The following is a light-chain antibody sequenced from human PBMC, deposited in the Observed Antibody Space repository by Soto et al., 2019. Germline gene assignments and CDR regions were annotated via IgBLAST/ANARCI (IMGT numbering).Light chain of an antibody. CDR2: GAS. CDR3: QQYGSSPRT. J-gene: IGKJ1*01. CDR1: QSVRSNY. Sequence: EIVLTQSPGTLSLSPGERATLSCRASQSVRSNYVAWYQHTSGQAPRLLIYGASSRATGIPDRFGGTGSGTDFTLTIYRLEPEDFAVYYCQQYGSSPRTFGQGTK. V-gene: IGKV3-20*01.